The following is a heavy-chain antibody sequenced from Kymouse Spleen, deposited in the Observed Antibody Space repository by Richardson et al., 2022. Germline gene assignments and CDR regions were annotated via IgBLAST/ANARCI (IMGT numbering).Heavy chain of an antibody. D-gene: IGHD1-7*01. J-gene: IGHJ4*02. CDR2: INHSGST. CDR3: ARDLELHY. Sequence: QVQLQQWGAGLLKPSETLSLTCAVYGGSFSGYYWSWIRQPPGKGLEWIGEINHSGSTNYNPSLKSRVTISVDTSKNQFSLKLSSVTAADTAVYYCARDLELHYWGQGTLVTVSS. CDR1: GGSFSGYY. V-gene: IGHV4-34*01.